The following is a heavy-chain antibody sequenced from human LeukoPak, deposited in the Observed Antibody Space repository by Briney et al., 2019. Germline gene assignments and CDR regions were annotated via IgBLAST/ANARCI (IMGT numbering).Heavy chain of an antibody. V-gene: IGHV4-59*01. J-gene: IGHJ5*02. CDR1: GASISSYY. CDR3: ARGANWFDP. Sequence: PSETLSLTCTVSGASISSYYWSWIRQPPGKGLEWIGYIYYSGSTNYNPSLTSRVIISVDTSKNQFSLKLSSVTAADTAVYYCARGANWFDPCGQGTLVTVSS. CDR2: IYYSGST.